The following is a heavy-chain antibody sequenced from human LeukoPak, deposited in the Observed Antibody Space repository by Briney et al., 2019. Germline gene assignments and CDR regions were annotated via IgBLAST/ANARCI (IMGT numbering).Heavy chain of an antibody. CDR3: AKGRDHSDS. Sequence: GGSLRLSCAASGFTFSSSAMTWVRQAPGKGLEWVSGISSSADTYYADSVKGRFTISRDNSNNMLSLQMNSLRTEDTAIYYCAKGRDHSDSWGQGTLVTVSS. J-gene: IGHJ5*02. CDR1: GFTFSSSA. V-gene: IGHV3-23*01. CDR2: ISSSADT.